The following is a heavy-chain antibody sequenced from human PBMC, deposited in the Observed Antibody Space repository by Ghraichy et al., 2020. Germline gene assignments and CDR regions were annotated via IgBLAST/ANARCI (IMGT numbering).Heavy chain of an antibody. CDR1: GFSFSSYG. CDR3: AKAARRAAAGTSYYGMDV. V-gene: IGHV3-33*06. J-gene: IGHJ6*02. D-gene: IGHD6-13*01. Sequence: SLNISCAASGFSFSSYGMHWVRQAPGKGLEWVAVIWYDGSSKYYADSVRGRFTISRDNSKNTLNVEMNSLRVDDTAVYYCAKAARRAAAGTSYYGMDVWGQGTTVIVS. CDR2: IWYDGSSK.